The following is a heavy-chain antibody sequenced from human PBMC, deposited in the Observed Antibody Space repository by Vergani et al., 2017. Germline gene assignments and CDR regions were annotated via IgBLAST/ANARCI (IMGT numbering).Heavy chain of an antibody. CDR3: ARGPTMVRGVIQHLDY. CDR1: GYTFTSYY. D-gene: IGHD3-10*01. Sequence: QVQLVQSGAEVKKPGASVKVSCKASGYTFTSYYMHWVRQAPGQGLEWMGIINPSGGSTSYAQKFQGRVTMTRDTSISTAYMELSRLRSDDTAVYYCARGPTMVRGVIQHLDYWGQGTLVTVSS. J-gene: IGHJ4*02. V-gene: IGHV1-46*01. CDR2: INPSGGST.